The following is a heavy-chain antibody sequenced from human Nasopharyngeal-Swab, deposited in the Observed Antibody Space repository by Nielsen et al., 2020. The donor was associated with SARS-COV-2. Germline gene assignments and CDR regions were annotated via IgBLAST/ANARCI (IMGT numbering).Heavy chain of an antibody. CDR3: ARDVYCSGGSCSFDY. D-gene: IGHD2-15*01. V-gene: IGHV1-18*01. CDR1: GYTFTSYG. CDR2: ISAYNGNT. Sequence: ASVKVSCKASGYTFTSYGISWVRQAPGQGLEWMGWISAYNGNTNYAQKLQGRVTMTTDTSTSKDYMELRSLRSDDTAVYYCARDVYCSGGSCSFDYWGQGTLVTVSS. J-gene: IGHJ4*02.